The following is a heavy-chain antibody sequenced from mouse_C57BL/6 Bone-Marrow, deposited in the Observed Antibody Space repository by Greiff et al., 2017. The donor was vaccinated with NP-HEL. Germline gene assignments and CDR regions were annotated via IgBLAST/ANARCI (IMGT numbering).Heavy chain of an antibody. CDR1: GYTFTSYW. CDR3: ARDYSNYGGFAY. J-gene: IGHJ3*01. V-gene: IGHV1-55*01. D-gene: IGHD2-5*01. CDR2: IYPGSGST. Sequence: QVQLQQPGAELVKPGASVKMSCKASGYTFTSYWITWVKQRPGQGLEWIGDIYPGSGSTNYNEKFKSKATLTVDTSSSTAYMQLSSRTSEDSAVYYCARDYSNYGGFAYWGQGTLVTVSA.